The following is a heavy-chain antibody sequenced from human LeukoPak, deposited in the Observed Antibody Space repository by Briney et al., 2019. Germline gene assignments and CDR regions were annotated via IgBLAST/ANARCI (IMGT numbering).Heavy chain of an antibody. D-gene: IGHD2-2*01. J-gene: IGHJ4*02. CDR2: ISVYNGDA. CDR3: ARDSVACISNSCYLPDY. V-gene: IGHV1-18*01. CDR1: GYTFNSYG. Sequence: GASGKVSCKASGYTFNSYGIRWVRQAPGQGREWMGWISVYNGDAKYAQKLQGRVTMTIHTSTSTVYMEVRSLRSDDTAVYYCARDSVACISNSCYLPDYWGQGTLVTVSS.